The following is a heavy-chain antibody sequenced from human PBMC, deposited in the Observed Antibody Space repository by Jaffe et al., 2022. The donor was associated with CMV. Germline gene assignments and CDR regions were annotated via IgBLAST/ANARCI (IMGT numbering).Heavy chain of an antibody. D-gene: IGHD6-19*01. CDR1: GFTVSNAW. CDR3: TTPGSGAWYAVN. J-gene: IGHJ4*02. CDR2: IKSRTDGGTT. Sequence: EAQLVESGGGLVKPGGSLSLSCAASGFTVSNAWMSWVRQPPGKGLEWVGRIKSRTDGGTTDYAAPVKGRFTISRDDSKNTVYLQMNSLKTEDTALYYCTTPGSGAWYAVNWGQGTLVTVSS. V-gene: IGHV3-15*01.